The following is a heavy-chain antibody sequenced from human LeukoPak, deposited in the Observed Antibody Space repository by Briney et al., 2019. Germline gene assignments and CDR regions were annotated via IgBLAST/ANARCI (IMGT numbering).Heavy chain of an antibody. CDR3: AREAAAGPYGYFDY. CDR1: GGTFSSYA. J-gene: IGHJ4*02. CDR2: IIPIFGTA. D-gene: IGHD6-13*01. V-gene: IGHV1-69*06. Sequence: SVKVSCKASGGTFSSYAISWVRQAPGQGGEWMGGIIPIFGTANYAQKFQGRVTITADKSTSTDYMELSSLRSEETAVYYCAREAAAGPYGYFDYWGQGTLVTVSS.